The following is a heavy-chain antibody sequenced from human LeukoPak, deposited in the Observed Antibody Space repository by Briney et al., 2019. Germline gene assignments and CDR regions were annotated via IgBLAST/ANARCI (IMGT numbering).Heavy chain of an antibody. D-gene: IGHD3-22*01. CDR2: ISYDGGNK. CDR3: AKDPTHKARADSSGSYYFDY. V-gene: IGHV3-30*18. J-gene: IGHJ4*02. Sequence: GMSLRLSCAASGFTFSSYAMHWVRQAPGKGLEWVAVISYDGGNKYYGDSVKGRFTISRDNSKNTLYLQMNSLRAEDTAVYYCAKDPTHKARADSSGSYYFDYWGQGTLVTVSS. CDR1: GFTFSSYA.